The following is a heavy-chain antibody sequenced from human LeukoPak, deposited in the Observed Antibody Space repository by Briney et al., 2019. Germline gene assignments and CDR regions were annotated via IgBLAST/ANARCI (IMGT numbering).Heavy chain of an antibody. Sequence: ASVEVSCKASGYTFTSYDIHWVRKATGQGLEWMGWMDSNSDNTVYAQRFQGRVTMTRNTSITTAYMELRGLRSEDTAVYYCMSTSNWGSVIFDYWGQGTLVTVSS. CDR1: GYTFTSYD. CDR2: MDSNSDNT. J-gene: IGHJ4*02. CDR3: MSTSNWGSVIFDY. D-gene: IGHD7-27*01. V-gene: IGHV1-8*02.